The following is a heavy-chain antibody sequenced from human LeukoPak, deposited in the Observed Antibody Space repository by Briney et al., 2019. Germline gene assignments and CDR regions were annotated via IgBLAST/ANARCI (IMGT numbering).Heavy chain of an antibody. Sequence: SETLSLTCAVYGGSFSGYYWSWIRQPPGKGLEWIGEINHSGSTNYNPSLESRVTISVDTSKNQFSLKLSSVTAADTAVYYCARGDSSGYYFGRFFRYWGQGTLVTVSS. CDR2: INHSGST. D-gene: IGHD3-22*01. CDR1: GGSFSGYY. J-gene: IGHJ4*02. V-gene: IGHV4-34*01. CDR3: ARGDSSGYYFGRFFRY.